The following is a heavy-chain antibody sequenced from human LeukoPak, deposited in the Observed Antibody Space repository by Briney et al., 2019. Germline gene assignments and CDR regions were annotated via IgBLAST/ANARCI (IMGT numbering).Heavy chain of an antibody. CDR2: INHSGST. CDR3: AREEMAAAGPPLGPTPY. J-gene: IGHJ4*02. CDR1: GGSFSGYY. V-gene: IGHV4-34*01. D-gene: IGHD6-13*01. Sequence: SETLSLTCAVYGGSFSGYYWSWIRQPPRKGLEWIGEINHSGSTNYNPSLKSRVTISVDTSKNQFSLKLSSVTAADTAVYYCAREEMAAAGPPLGPTPYWGQGTLVTVSS.